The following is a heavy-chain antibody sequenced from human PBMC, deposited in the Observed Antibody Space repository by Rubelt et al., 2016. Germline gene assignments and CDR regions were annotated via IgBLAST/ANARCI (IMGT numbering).Heavy chain of an antibody. V-gene: IGHV4-31*03. Sequence: QVQLQESGPGLVKPSQTLSLTCTVSGGSISSGGYYWSWIRQHPGKGLEWIGYIYYSGSTYYNPSLKSRVTISVDTSKNQVSRKLSCWTASDTAVYDCARGSVVAATLDWFDPWGQGTLVTVSS. CDR2: IYYSGST. D-gene: IGHD2-15*01. CDR1: GGSISSGGYY. CDR3: ARGSVVAATLDWFDP. J-gene: IGHJ5*02.